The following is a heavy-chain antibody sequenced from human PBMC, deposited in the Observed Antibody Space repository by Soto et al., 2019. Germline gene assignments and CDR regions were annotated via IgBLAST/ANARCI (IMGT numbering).Heavy chain of an antibody. CDR2: ISSSGSTI. J-gene: IGHJ4*02. Sequence: GGSLRLSCAASGFTFSDYYMSWIRQAPGKGLEWVSYISSSGSTIYYADSVKGRFIISRDNAKNSLYVQMNSLRAEDTAVYYCARVFMVTNYFDYWGQGTLVTVSS. D-gene: IGHD2-21*02. CDR3: ARVFMVTNYFDY. V-gene: IGHV3-11*01. CDR1: GFTFSDYY.